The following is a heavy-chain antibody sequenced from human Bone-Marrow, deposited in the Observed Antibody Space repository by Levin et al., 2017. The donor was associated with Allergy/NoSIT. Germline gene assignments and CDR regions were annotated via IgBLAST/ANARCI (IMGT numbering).Heavy chain of an antibody. Sequence: ASVKVSCKASGYTFTSYYMHWVRQAPGQGLEWMGIINPSGGSTSYAQKFQGRVTMTRDTSTSTVYMELSSLRSEDTAVYYCAREWGGYGSGSYVSWFDPWGQGTLVTVSS. CDR1: GYTFTSYY. J-gene: IGHJ5*02. CDR3: AREWGGYGSGSYVSWFDP. V-gene: IGHV1-46*01. D-gene: IGHD3-10*01. CDR2: INPSGGST.